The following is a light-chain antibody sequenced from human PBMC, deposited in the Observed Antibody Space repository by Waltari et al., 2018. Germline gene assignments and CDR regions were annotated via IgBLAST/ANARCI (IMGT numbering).Light chain of an antibody. CDR3: HSGDSSTSLMV. J-gene: IGLJ2*01. CDR2: KDS. CDR1: LLANEY. V-gene: IGLV3-25*03. Sequence: YELTQPPSVAVSQGQTARITCSGDLLANEYTYWYHQKPGQAPVLMIYKDSERPSGIPERFSGSSSGTTVTLTISGVQAEDEADFYCHSGDSSTSLMVFGGVTKLTVL.